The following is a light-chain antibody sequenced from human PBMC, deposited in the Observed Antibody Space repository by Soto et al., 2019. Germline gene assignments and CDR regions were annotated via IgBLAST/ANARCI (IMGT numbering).Light chain of an antibody. J-gene: IGKJ1*01. V-gene: IGKV3-20*01. CDR3: QQYGSSPRT. CDR2: GAS. CDR1: QSVSSTY. Sequence: EIVLTQSPGTLSLSPGERATLSCRASQSVSSTYLAWYQQKPGQAPSLLMYGASRRATGIPARFSGSGSGTDFTLTISRLEPEDFAVYYCQQYGSSPRTFGQGTRLEIK.